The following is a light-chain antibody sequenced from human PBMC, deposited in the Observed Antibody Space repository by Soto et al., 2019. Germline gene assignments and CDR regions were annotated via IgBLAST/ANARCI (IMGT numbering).Light chain of an antibody. CDR2: GAS. J-gene: IGKJ1*01. CDR3: QQSYSVPPT. V-gene: IGKV3-15*01. CDR1: QSVDIN. Sequence: EIVLTQSPATLSVSPGERVTLSCRASQSVDINLAWYQQKPGQAPRLLIYGASTRATDMSGTFSGRGSGTEFTLTISSLQPEDFATYYCQQSYSVPPTFGQGTKVDIK.